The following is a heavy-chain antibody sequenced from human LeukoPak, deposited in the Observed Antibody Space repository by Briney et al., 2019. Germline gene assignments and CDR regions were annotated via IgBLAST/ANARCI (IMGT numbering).Heavy chain of an antibody. CDR3: ATIAAAGSDY. J-gene: IGHJ4*02. D-gene: IGHD6-13*01. CDR1: GFTFSSYS. V-gene: IGHV3-21*01. CDR2: ISSSSSYI. Sequence: GGSLGLSCAASGFTFSSYSMNWVRQAPGKGLEWVSSISSSSSYIYYADSVKGRFTISRDNAKNSLYLQMNSLRAEDTAVYYCATIAAAGSDYWGQGTLVTVSS.